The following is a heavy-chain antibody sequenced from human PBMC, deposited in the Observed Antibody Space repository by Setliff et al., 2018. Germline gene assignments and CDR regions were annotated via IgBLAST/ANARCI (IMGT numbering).Heavy chain of an antibody. CDR3: ALRRGNEWHPVSWFDH. D-gene: IGHD3-3*01. CDR2: VYLDGDQ. V-gene: IGHV2-5*02. CDR1: GFSLNTTGEG. J-gene: IGHJ5*02. Sequence: SGPTLVNPTQTLTLTCTFSGFSLNTTGEGVGWIRQPPGKALEWLERVYLDGDQRYSPSLNSRLSITKGSAKSQVFLTMTNMDPVDTATYYCALRRGNEWHPVSWFDHWGQGTQVTVSS.